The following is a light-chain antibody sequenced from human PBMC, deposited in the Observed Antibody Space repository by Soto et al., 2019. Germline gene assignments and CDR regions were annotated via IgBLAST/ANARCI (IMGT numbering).Light chain of an antibody. Sequence: EIVLTQSPGTLSLSPGETATLSCRASQSVSHLAWYQQKPGQAPRLLVYAASSRATGIPDRFSGSGSGTDVTLTISRLEPEDFGVYYCQQYGGSPLYTVGQGTRLEIK. J-gene: IGKJ2*01. CDR2: AAS. CDR3: QQYGGSPLYT. V-gene: IGKV3-20*01. CDR1: QSVSH.